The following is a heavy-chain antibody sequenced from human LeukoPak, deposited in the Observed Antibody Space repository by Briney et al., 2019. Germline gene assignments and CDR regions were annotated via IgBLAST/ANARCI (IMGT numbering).Heavy chain of an antibody. Sequence: ASVKVSCKASGYTFTGYYMHWVRQAPGQGLEWMGWINPNSGGTNYAQKFQGWVTMTRDTSISTAYMELSRLRSDDTAVYYCARDLALSLESPGLGFDPWGQGTLVTVSS. V-gene: IGHV1-2*04. J-gene: IGHJ5*02. CDR3: ARDLALSLESPGLGFDP. CDR1: GYTFTGYY. D-gene: IGHD3/OR15-3a*01. CDR2: INPNSGGT.